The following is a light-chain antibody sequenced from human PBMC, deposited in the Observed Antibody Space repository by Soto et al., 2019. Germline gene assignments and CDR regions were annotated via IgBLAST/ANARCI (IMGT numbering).Light chain of an antibody. CDR2: RAS. V-gene: IGKV3-15*01. CDR3: QQYQNLWT. J-gene: IGKJ1*01. Sequence: IKMTQSPAAVSVYPGERATLSCRASQTIYSNVAWYQQRPGQAPRLLIYRASARATGIPARFSGSGSGTEFTLTIGSLQSEDSAVYYCQQYQNLWTFGQGTKVDI. CDR1: QTIYSN.